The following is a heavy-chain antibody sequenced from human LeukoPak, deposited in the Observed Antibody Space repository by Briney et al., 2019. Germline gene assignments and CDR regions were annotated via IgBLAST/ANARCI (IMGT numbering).Heavy chain of an antibody. D-gene: IGHD5-18*01. CDR3: AREVYSYGIVPKYYFDY. CDR1: GGTFSSYA. CDR2: IIPIFGTA. J-gene: IGHJ4*02. Sequence: SVKVSCKASGGTFSSYAISWVRQAPGQGLEWMGRIIPIFGTANYAQKFQGRVTITTDESTSTAYMALSSLRSEDTAVYYCAREVYSYGIVPKYYFDYWGQGTLVTVSS. V-gene: IGHV1-69*05.